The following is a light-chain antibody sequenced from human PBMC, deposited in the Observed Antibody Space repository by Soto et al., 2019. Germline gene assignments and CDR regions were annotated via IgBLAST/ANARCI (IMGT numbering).Light chain of an antibody. V-gene: IGKV3D-15*01. Sequence: IVLTQSPATLSLSPGERATVSCRASQNINRYLAWYHQKPGQPPRLLIYDASTRATGIPARFSGSGSGTEFTLTISSLQSEDFAVYYCQQYNNWPPGTFGQGTKVDVK. CDR2: DAS. CDR1: QNINRY. J-gene: IGKJ1*01. CDR3: QQYNNWPPGT.